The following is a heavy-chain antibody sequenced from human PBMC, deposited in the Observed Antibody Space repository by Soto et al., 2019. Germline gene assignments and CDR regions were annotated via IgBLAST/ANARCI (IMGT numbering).Heavy chain of an antibody. CDR1: GGSFSGYY. CDR2: ITHGGST. CDR3: VRVSPGTSFGY. J-gene: IGHJ4*02. D-gene: IGHD3-3*01. Sequence: SETLSLTCAVYGGSFSGYYSTWVRQSAGKGLEWLGEITHGGSTNFNPSLKSRVTISMDTSKNQFSLKLNSVTAADTAVYYCVRVSPGTSFGYWGQGTLVTVSS. V-gene: IGHV4-34*01.